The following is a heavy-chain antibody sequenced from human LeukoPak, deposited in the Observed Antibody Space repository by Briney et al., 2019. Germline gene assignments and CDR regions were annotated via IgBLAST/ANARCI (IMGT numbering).Heavy chain of an antibody. V-gene: IGHV4-59*01. D-gene: IGHD5-12*01. CDR2: IYYSGST. J-gene: IGHJ4*02. CDR3: ARGGYSGYGPYFDY. Sequence: SETLSLTCTVSGGSISSYYWSWIRQPPGKGLEWIGYIYYSGSTNYNPSLKSRVTISVDTSKNQFSLKLSSVTAADTAVYYYARGGYSGYGPYFDYWGQGTLVTVSS. CDR1: GGSISSYY.